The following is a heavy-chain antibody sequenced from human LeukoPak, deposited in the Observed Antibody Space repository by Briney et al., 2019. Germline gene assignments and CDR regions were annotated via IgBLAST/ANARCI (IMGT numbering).Heavy chain of an antibody. V-gene: IGHV3-21*01. CDR3: ARLRDTVTSASDY. Sequence: GGSLRLSCAASGFSIKTYSMTWVRQAPGKGLEWVSTISSSGGYIYYADSVKGRFTISRDTAKNSLYLQMNSLRVEDTAVYNCARLRDTVTSASDYWGQGTLVTVSS. J-gene: IGHJ4*02. CDR2: ISSSGGYI. D-gene: IGHD4-17*01. CDR1: GFSIKTYS.